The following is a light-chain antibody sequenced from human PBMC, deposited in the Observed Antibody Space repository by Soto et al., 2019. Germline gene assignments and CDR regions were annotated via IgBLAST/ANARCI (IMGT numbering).Light chain of an antibody. V-gene: IGLV2-14*03. Sequence: SVLTQPASVSGSPGQSITISCIGTSSDIGSYDHVAWYQQFPGKSPKLIIYAVSDRPSGVSDRFSGSKSGISASLTISGLQTEDEADYYCISYTDRQSYLFGTGTKVTVL. CDR1: SSDIGSYDH. CDR3: ISYTDRQSYL. J-gene: IGLJ1*01. CDR2: AVS.